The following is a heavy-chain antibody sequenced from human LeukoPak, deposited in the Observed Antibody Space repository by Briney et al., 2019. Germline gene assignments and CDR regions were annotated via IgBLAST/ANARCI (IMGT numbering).Heavy chain of an antibody. CDR3: ASRPADSNWYGVFDF. D-gene: IGHD6-13*01. V-gene: IGHV4-4*07. CDR1: GGSISSYY. J-gene: IGHJ4*02. CDR2: IYGSATT. Sequence: SETLSLTCTVSGGSISSYYWSWIRQPAGKGLEWIGYIYGSATTKYNPSLSSRVTMSVDTSKNQFSLKLTSVTAADTALYYCASRPADSNWYGVFDFWSRGTLVTVSS.